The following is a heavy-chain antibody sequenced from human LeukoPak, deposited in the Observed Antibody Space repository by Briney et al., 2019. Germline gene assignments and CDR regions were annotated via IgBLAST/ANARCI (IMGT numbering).Heavy chain of an antibody. CDR2: IYSTGST. Sequence: SETLSLTCTVSGGSISSYYWSWIRQPAGKGLEWIGRIYSTGSTNYNPSLKSRVTMSVDMSKNQFSLRLRSVTAADTAVYYCARQIASAGTAGFGFWGQGALVTVSS. V-gene: IGHV4-4*07. CDR3: ARQIASAGTAGFGF. D-gene: IGHD6-13*01. J-gene: IGHJ4*02. CDR1: GGSISSYY.